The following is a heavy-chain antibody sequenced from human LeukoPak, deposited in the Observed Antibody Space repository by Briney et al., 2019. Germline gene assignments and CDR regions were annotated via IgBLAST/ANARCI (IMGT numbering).Heavy chain of an antibody. CDR1: RYSISSGYF. J-gene: IGHJ3*02. D-gene: IGHD3-16*01. CDR2: IHHSGST. V-gene: IGHV4-38-2*02. CDR3: ARQQGGTFDI. Sequence: PWETLSLTCTVSRYSISSGYFKGWIRQPPGEGPEWIESIHHSGSTNYNPSLRSRATISGDTSKNQFYLTLNALTAADTARYHWARQQGGTFDIWAQGTMLTVSS.